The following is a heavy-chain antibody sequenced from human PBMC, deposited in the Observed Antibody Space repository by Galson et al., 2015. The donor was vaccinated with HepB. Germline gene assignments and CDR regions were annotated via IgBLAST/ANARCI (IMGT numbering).Heavy chain of an antibody. D-gene: IGHD3-10*01. V-gene: IGHV3-23*01. Sequence: SLRLSCAASGFTFSSYAMSWVRQAPGKGLEWVSAISGSGGSTYYADSVKGRFTISRDNSKNTLYLQMNSLRSEDTAVYYCAKIITMVRGEDYWGQGTLVTVSS. J-gene: IGHJ4*02. CDR1: GFTFSSYA. CDR3: AKIITMVRGEDY. CDR2: ISGSGGST.